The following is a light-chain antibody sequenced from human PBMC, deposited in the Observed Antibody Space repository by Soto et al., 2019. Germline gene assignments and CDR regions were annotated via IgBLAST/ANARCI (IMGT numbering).Light chain of an antibody. CDR3: CSYAHTSRV. CDR1: SGDIGAYKY. V-gene: IGLV2-11*01. J-gene: IGLJ3*02. Sequence: QSVLTQPRSVSGSPGQSVTFSCTGTSGDIGAYKYVSWYQVHPGKAPKMIIYDVNKRPSGVPDRFSGSKSGNTASLTISWLQAEDEADYYCCSYAHTSRVFGGGTQLTVL. CDR2: DVN.